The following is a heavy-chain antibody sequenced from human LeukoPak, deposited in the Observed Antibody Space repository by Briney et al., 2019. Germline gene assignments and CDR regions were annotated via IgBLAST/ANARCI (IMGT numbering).Heavy chain of an antibody. V-gene: IGHV1-2*02. J-gene: IGHJ4*02. D-gene: IGHD6-19*01. CDR3: ARALAVAADFDS. CDR2: INPNSGGT. CDR1: GYTFTGYF. Sequence: EASVKVSCKASGYTFTGYFMRWVRQAPGQGLEWMGWINPNSGGTNYAQRFQGRVTMTRDTSISTAYMELSRLSSDDTAVYYCARALAVAADFDSWGQGTLVTVSS.